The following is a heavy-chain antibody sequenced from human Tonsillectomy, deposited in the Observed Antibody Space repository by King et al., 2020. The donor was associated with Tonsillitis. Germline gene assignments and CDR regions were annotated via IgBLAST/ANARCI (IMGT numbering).Heavy chain of an antibody. V-gene: IGHV3-33*01. CDR3: ARDPTSSSGWYGLDH. D-gene: IGHD6-13*01. CDR2: IWYDGRDK. Sequence: HVQLVESGGGVGQPGRSLRLSCAASGFTFSSYGMHWVRQAPGKGLEWVSLIWYDGRDKYYAESVKGRFTISRDNSKKMLYLQMNSLRAEDTAVYYCARDPTSSSGWYGLDHWGQGTLVTVSS. CDR1: GFTFSSYG. J-gene: IGHJ5*02.